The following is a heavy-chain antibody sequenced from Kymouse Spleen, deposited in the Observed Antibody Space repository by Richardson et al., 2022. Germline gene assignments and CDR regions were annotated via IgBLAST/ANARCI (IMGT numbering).Heavy chain of an antibody. CDR2: IYHSGST. Sequence: QVQLQESGPGLVKPSGTLSLTCAVSGGSISSSNWWSWVRQPPGKGLEWIGEIYHSGSTNYNPSLKSRVTISVDKSKNQFSLKLSSVTAADTAVYYCARSPVLRFLEWLFYYGMDVWGQGTTVTVSS. D-gene: IGHD3-3*01. V-gene: IGHV4-4*02. CDR3: ARSPVLRFLEWLFYYGMDV. CDR1: GGSISSSNW. J-gene: IGHJ6*02.